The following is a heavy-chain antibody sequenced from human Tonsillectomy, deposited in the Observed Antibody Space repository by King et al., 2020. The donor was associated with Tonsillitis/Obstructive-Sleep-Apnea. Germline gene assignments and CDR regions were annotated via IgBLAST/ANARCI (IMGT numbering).Heavy chain of an antibody. CDR1: GGSFSGYY. Sequence: VQLQQWGAGLLKPSETLSLTCAVYGGSFSGYYWSWIRQPPGKGLEWIGEINHSGSTNYNPSLKSRVTISVDTSKNQFSLKLSSVTAADTAVYYCARGKVVVVPAAMRGPSYYYMDVWGKGTTVTVSS. V-gene: IGHV4-34*01. D-gene: IGHD2-2*01. CDR2: INHSGST. J-gene: IGHJ6*03. CDR3: ARGKVVVVPAAMRGPSYYYMDV.